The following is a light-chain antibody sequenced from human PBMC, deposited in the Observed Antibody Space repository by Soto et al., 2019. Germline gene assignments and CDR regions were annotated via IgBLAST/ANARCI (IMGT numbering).Light chain of an antibody. J-gene: IGKJ1*01. CDR2: GAS. Sequence: IMLTQSPGTLSLSPGERATLSCRASQRISSMYLAWYQQKPGRAPRLIIYGASRRATGIPERFSGSESGTDFTLTISILEPEDFAVYYCHQYDIPPQTFGRGTRVEI. V-gene: IGKV3-20*01. CDR1: QRISSMY. CDR3: HQYDIPPQT.